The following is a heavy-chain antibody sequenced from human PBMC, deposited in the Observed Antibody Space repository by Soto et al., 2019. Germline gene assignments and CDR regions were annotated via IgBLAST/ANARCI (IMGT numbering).Heavy chain of an antibody. CDR1: GGSFSGYY. D-gene: IGHD3-10*01. J-gene: IGHJ4*02. Sequence: QVQLQQWGAGLLKPSETLSLTCAVYGGSFSGYYWTWIRQPPGTGLEWIGEINHSGSTNYNPSLKSRVTISVDTSKNKFSLKLTSVTAADTAVYYCARHKITRLFDYWGQGTLVTVSS. CDR2: INHSGST. CDR3: ARHKITRLFDY. V-gene: IGHV4-34*01.